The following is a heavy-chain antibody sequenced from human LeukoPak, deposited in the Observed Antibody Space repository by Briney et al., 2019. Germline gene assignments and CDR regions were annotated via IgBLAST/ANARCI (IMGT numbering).Heavy chain of an antibody. CDR3: ARDSGSFFVDF. CDR2: IKPDGSQK. J-gene: IGHJ4*02. CDR1: GFSFSTYW. D-gene: IGHD1-26*01. Sequence: PGGSLRLSCAASGFSFSTYWMTWVRKAPGKGLEWVANIKPDGSQKYCVDSVKGRFTISRDNAKNSLYLQMNSLRAEDTAVYYCARDSGSFFVDFWGQGTLVTVSS. V-gene: IGHV3-7*01.